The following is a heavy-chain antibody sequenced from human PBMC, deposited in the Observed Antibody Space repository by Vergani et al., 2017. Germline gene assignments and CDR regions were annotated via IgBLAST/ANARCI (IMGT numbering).Heavy chain of an antibody. J-gene: IGHJ6*02. CDR3: AKEQGSAWGPPYYYYGMDV. CDR1: GFTFSSYA. D-gene: IGHD3-10*01. V-gene: IGHV3-23*01. Sequence: EEQLLESGGGLVQPGGSLRLSCAASGFTFSSYAMSWVRQAPGKGLEWVSGISGSGGSTYYADSVKGRFTISRDNSKNTLYLQMNSLRAEDTAIYYCAKEQGSAWGPPYYYYGMDVWGQGTTVTVSS. CDR2: ISGSGGST.